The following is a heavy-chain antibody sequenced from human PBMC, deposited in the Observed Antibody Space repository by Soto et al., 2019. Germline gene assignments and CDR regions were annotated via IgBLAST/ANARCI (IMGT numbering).Heavy chain of an antibody. Sequence: PGGSLRLSCAASGSTFSSYAMSWVRQAPGKGLEWVSAISGSGSSTYYADSVKGRFTISRDNSKNTLYLQMNSLRAEDTAVYYCAKSPEKYSSSTLDYWGQGTLVTVSS. CDR1: GSTFSSYA. CDR3: AKSPEKYSSSTLDY. D-gene: IGHD6-13*01. V-gene: IGHV3-23*01. J-gene: IGHJ4*02. CDR2: ISGSGSST.